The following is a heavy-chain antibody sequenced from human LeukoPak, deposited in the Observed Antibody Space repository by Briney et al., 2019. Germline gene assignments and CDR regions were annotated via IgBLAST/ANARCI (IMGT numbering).Heavy chain of an antibody. J-gene: IGHJ4*02. CDR3: ARDSSHYLGSSDY. CDR1: GFSFGSYP. Sequence: GGSLRLSCVVSGFSFGSYPMSWVRQAPGKGLEWVSVISETGDVTHYADSMKGRFTISRDNIKNTLNLQMNSLRAEDTAIYYCARDSSHYLGSSDYWGQGTLVTVS. D-gene: IGHD6-6*01. CDR2: ISETGDVT. V-gene: IGHV3-23*01.